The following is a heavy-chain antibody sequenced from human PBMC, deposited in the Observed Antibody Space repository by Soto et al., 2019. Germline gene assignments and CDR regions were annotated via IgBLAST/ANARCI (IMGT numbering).Heavy chain of an antibody. CDR2: ISLYSDGT. V-gene: IGHV1-18*01. D-gene: IGHD2-8*02. CDR3: ARDYTGRGYFDH. J-gene: IGHJ4*02. CDR1: GYTFSNYG. Sequence: QVQLVQSGGEVKRPGASVKVSCKTSGYTFSNYGITWVRQAPGQPLEWLGWISLYSDGTNYAQKFQGRVSMTTEKSTSTVYMELRSLRSGDTALYYCARDYTGRGYFDHWGQGSLVTVSS.